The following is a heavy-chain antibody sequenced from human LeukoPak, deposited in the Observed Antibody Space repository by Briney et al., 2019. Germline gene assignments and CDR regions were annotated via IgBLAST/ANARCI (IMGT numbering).Heavy chain of an antibody. V-gene: IGHV1-24*01. CDR1: GYTLTELS. CDR2: FDPEDGET. D-gene: IGHD1-26*01. J-gene: IGHJ4*02. Sequence: ASVKVSCTVSGYTLTELSTHWVRQAPGKGLEWMGGFDPEDGETIYAQKFQGRVTMTEDTSTDTAYMELSSLRSEDTAVYYCATDLSSSGSYYEVHYWGQGTLVTVSS. CDR3: ATDLSSSGSYYEVHY.